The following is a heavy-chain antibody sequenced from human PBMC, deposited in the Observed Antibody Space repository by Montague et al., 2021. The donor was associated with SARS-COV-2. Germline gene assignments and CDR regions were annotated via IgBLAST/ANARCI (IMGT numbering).Heavy chain of an antibody. CDR3: ARDHLNRRGAEGFLTIFGVVTSNYFDY. V-gene: IGHV3-30*04. CDR1: GFTFSSYA. CDR2: ISYDGSNK. J-gene: IGHJ4*02. D-gene: IGHD3-3*01. Sequence: SLRLSCAASGFTFSSYAMHWVRQAPGKGLEWVAVISYDGSNKYYADSVKGRFTISRDNSKNTLYLQMNSLRAEDMAVYYCARDHLNRRGAEGFLTIFGVVTSNYFDYWGQGTLVTVSS.